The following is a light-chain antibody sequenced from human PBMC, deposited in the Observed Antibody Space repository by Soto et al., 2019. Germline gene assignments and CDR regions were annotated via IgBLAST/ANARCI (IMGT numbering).Light chain of an antibody. J-gene: IGLJ2*01. CDR3: QTWGSGIVV. Sequence: QAVVTQSPSASASLGASVKLTCTLNSGHSSYAIAWHQQQPEKGPRYLMKLNSDGSHSKGDGIPDRFSGSSSGAERYLTISSLQSEDEADYYCQTWGSGIVVFGGGTKVTVL. V-gene: IGLV4-69*01. CDR1: SGHSSYA. CDR2: LNSDGSH.